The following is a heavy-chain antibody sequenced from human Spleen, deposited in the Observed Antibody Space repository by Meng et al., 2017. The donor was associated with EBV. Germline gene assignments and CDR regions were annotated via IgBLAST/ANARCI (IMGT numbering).Heavy chain of an antibody. CDR2: VYHSEST. D-gene: IGHD1-26*01. CDR3: ARQWEVRGPIDY. CDR1: VGSISSSNW. J-gene: IGHJ4*02. Sequence: LGPGQGLVSRSGPLSLPSSCPVGSISSSNWGGWVRHPPGKGLEWIGEVYHSESTNYNPSLKSRVTISVDKSKNQFSLKLSSVSAADTAVYYCARQWEVRGPIDYWGQGTLVTVSS. V-gene: IGHV4-4*02.